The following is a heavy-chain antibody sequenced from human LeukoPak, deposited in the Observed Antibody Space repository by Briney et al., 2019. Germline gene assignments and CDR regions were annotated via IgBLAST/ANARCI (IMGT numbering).Heavy chain of an antibody. CDR1: GFTFSSYS. D-gene: IGHD2-15*01. J-gene: IGHJ6*02. CDR2: ISSSSSTI. Sequence: GGSLRLSCAASGFTFSSYSMNWVRQAPGKGLEWVSYISSSSSTIYYADSVKGRFTISRDNAKNSLYLQMNSLRDEDTAVYYCARSPTSAAYYYYGMDVWGQGTTVTVSS. V-gene: IGHV3-48*02. CDR3: ARSPTSAAYYYYGMDV.